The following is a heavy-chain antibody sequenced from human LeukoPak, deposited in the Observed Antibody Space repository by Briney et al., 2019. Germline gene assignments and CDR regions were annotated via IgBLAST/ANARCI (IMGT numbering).Heavy chain of an antibody. V-gene: IGHV4-59*12. CDR3: ASYCSSTSCYGEGLFDY. D-gene: IGHD2-2*01. CDR2: IYYSGST. J-gene: IGHJ4*02. CDR1: GGSISSYY. Sequence: SETLSLTCTVSGGSISSYYWSWIRQPPGKGLEWIGYIYYSGSTNYNPSLKSRVTISVDRSKNQFSLKLSSVTAADTAVYYCASYCSSTSCYGEGLFDYWGQGTLVTVSS.